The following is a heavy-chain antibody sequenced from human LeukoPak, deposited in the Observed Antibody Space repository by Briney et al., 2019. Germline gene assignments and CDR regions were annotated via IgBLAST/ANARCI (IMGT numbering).Heavy chain of an antibody. V-gene: IGHV3-21*01. Sequence: SGGSLRLSCAASGFTFSYYSMNWVRQAPGKGLEWVSSISSSSGYIYYANSVKGRFTISRDNAKNSLYLQMSSLRAEDTAVYYCVREGAYCSGASCYFDYWGQGTLVTVSS. CDR2: ISSSSGYI. CDR3: VREGAYCSGASCYFDY. J-gene: IGHJ4*02. CDR1: GFTFSYYS. D-gene: IGHD2-15*01.